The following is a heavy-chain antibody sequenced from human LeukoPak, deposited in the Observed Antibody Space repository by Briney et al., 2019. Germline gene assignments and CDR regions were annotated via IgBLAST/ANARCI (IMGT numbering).Heavy chain of an antibody. CDR2: IWYDGSNK. Sequence: PGGSLRLSCAASGFTFSSYGMHWVRQAPGKGLEWVAVIWYDGSNKYYADSVKGRFTISRDNSKNTLYLQMNSLRAEDTAVYYCAKTMYSYGPYPFDYWGQGTLVTVSS. V-gene: IGHV3-33*06. CDR3: AKTMYSYGPYPFDY. D-gene: IGHD5-18*01. J-gene: IGHJ4*02. CDR1: GFTFSSYG.